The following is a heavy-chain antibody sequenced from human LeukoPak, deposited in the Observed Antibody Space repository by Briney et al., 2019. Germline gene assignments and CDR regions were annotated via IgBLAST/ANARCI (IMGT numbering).Heavy chain of an antibody. CDR3: ARDFGYDTVNYYFDY. Sequence: SETLSLTCTVSGGSINNYYWSWVRQPPGKGLEWIGFIYYTGSTYYNPSLESRVIMSVDKSKNQFSLKLSSVTAADTAVYYCARDFGYDTVNYYFDYWGQGTLVTVSS. CDR1: GGSINNYY. CDR2: IYYTGST. D-gene: IGHD3-22*01. J-gene: IGHJ4*02. V-gene: IGHV4-59*12.